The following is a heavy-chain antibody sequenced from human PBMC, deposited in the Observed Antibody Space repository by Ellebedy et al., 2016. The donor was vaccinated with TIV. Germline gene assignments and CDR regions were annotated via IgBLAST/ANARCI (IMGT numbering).Heavy chain of an antibody. CDR1: GGTFSSYA. CDR3: ARGRLRGVGGMNWFNP. D-gene: IGHD5-12*01. Sequence: SVKVSXXASGGTFSSYAISWVRQAPGQGLEWMGGIIPIFGTANYAQKFQGRVTITADESTSTAYMELSSLRSEDTAVYYCARGRLRGVGGMNWFNPWGQGTLVTVSS. V-gene: IGHV1-69*13. CDR2: IIPIFGTA. J-gene: IGHJ5*02.